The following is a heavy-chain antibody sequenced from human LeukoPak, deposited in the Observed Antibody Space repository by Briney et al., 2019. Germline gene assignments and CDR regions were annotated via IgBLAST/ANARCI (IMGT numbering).Heavy chain of an antibody. CDR3: AYRAREDDSPFDY. J-gene: IGHJ4*02. V-gene: IGHV1-24*01. Sequence: GASVTVSFKVSGYTLTELSMHWVRQAPGKGLEWMGGFDPEDGETIYAQKFQGRVTMTEDTSTDTAYMELSSLRSEDTAVYYCAYRAREDDSPFDYWGQGTLVTVSS. D-gene: IGHD3-22*01. CDR2: FDPEDGET. CDR1: GYTLTELS.